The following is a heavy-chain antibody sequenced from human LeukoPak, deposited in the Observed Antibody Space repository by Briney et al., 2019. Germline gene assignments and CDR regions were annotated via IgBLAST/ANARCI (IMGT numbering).Heavy chain of an antibody. D-gene: IGHD2-15*01. Sequence: ASVKVSCKASGNTFTAFYIHWVRQAPGQGLEWMGWINPKNGDTNYAQKFQGRVTMTRDTSISTAYMELNRLRSDDTAIYYCARDGGEKSFDSWGQGALVTFSS. CDR1: GNTFTAFY. CDR3: ARDGGEKSFDS. J-gene: IGHJ4*02. CDR2: INPKNGDT. V-gene: IGHV1-2*02.